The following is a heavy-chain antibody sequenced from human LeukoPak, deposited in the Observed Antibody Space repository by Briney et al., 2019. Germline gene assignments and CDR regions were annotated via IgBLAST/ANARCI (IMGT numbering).Heavy chain of an antibody. V-gene: IGHV4-59*08. D-gene: IGHD3-9*01. J-gene: IGHJ1*01. CDR1: GGSFSGYY. CDR3: ARHAPPFYDNEYFPH. Sequence: PSETLSLTCAVYGGSFSGYYWSWIRQPPGKGLEWIGSIYYSGSTSYNPSLKSRVTISVDTSKKQFSLKLSSVTAADTAVYYCARHAPPFYDNEYFPHWGQGTLVLVSS. CDR2: IYYSGST.